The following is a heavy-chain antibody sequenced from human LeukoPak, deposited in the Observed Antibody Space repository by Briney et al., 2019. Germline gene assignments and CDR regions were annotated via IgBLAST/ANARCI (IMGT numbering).Heavy chain of an antibody. J-gene: IGHJ4*02. CDR2: MNPNSGNT. Sequence: AASVTVSCKASGYTFTSYDINWVRQATGQGLEWMGWMNPNSGNTGYAQKFQGRVTMTRNTSISTAYMELSSLRSEDTAVYYCASLHDYGDSEVGYWGQGTLVTVSS. CDR1: GYTFTSYD. CDR3: ASLHDYGDSEVGY. D-gene: IGHD4-17*01. V-gene: IGHV1-8*01.